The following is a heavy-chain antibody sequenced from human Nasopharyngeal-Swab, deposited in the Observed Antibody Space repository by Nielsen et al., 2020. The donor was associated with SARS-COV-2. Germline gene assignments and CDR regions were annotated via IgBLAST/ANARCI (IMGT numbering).Heavy chain of an antibody. CDR3: AKDRDSGDDSDDYYHYYGMDV. D-gene: IGHD5-12*01. CDR1: GFTFSSYA. V-gene: IGHV3-23*01. Sequence: GESLKIFCAASGFTFSSYAISWVRQAPGKGLEWVSVISGSDYSTYYADSVKGRFTISRDNSKNTVSLQMNSLRVEDTAMYYCAKDRDSGDDSDDYYHYYGMDVWGQGTTVTVSS. J-gene: IGHJ6*02. CDR2: ISGSDYST.